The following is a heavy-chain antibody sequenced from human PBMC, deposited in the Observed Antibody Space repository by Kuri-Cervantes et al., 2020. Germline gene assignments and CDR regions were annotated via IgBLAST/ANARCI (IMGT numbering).Heavy chain of an antibody. CDR2: ISSNGGST. CDR3: ARAESIYGYFDY. CDR1: GFTFSSYA. V-gene: IGHV3-64*01. Sequence: GESLKISCAASGFTFSSYAMHWVRQAPGEGLEYVSAISSNGGSTYYANSVKGRFTISRDNSKNTLYLQMGSLRAEDMAVYYCARAESIYGYFDYWGQGTLVTVSS. J-gene: IGHJ4*02. D-gene: IGHD3-10*01.